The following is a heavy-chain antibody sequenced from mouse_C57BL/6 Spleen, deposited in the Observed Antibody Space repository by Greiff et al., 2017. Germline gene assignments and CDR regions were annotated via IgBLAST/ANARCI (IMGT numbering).Heavy chain of an antibody. V-gene: IGHV14-4*01. Sequence: VQLQQSGAELVRPGASVKLSCTASGFNIKDDYMHWVKQRPEQGLEWIGWIDPENGDTEYATKFQGKATITADTSSNTAYLQLSSLTSEDTAVYYCTRCDYYGSSYFDYWGQGTTLTVSS. D-gene: IGHD1-1*01. CDR1: GFNIKDDY. J-gene: IGHJ2*01. CDR2: IDPENGDT. CDR3: TRCDYYGSSYFDY.